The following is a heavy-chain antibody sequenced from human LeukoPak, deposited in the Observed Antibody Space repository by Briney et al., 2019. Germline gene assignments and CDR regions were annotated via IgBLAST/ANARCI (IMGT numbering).Heavy chain of an antibody. Sequence: PGGSLRLSCAASGFTFSSYAMSWVRQAPGKGLEWVSAISGSGGSTYYADSVKGRFTISRDNSKNTLYLQMNSLRAEDTAVYYCARSHSLPLYYYYYGMDVWGQGTTVTVSS. V-gene: IGHV3-23*01. CDR2: ISGSGGST. D-gene: IGHD3-3*02. CDR3: ARSHSLPLYYYYYGMDV. CDR1: GFTFSSYA. J-gene: IGHJ6*02.